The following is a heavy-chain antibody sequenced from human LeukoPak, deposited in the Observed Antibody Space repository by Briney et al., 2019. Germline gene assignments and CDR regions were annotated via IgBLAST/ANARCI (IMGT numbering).Heavy chain of an antibody. CDR3: AREIGGSRSPGDDAFDI. CDR2: ISSSSFYI. V-gene: IGHV3-21*01. Sequence: PGGSLRLSCAASGFSFSSYSMNWVRQAPREGLEWVSSISSSSFYIYYADSVKARFSISRDNAKSSLYLQMNSLRAGDTAVYYCAREIGGSRSPGDDAFDIWGQGTMVTVSS. D-gene: IGHD3-16*01. J-gene: IGHJ3*02. CDR1: GFSFSSYS.